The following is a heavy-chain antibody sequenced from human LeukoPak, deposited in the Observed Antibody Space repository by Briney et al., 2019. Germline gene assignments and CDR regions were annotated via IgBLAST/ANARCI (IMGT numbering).Heavy chain of an antibody. D-gene: IGHD3-22*01. J-gene: IGHJ6*03. CDR3: ARGFYDSSGYFYYYYMDV. CDR1: GGSISSYY. CDR2: IYYSGST. V-gene: IGHV4-59*01. Sequence: SETLSLTCTVSGGSISSYYWSWIRQPPGKGLEWIGYIYYSGSTNYNPSLKSRVTISIDTSKNQFSLNLSSVTAADTAVYYCARGFYDSSGYFYYYYMDVWGKGTTVTISS.